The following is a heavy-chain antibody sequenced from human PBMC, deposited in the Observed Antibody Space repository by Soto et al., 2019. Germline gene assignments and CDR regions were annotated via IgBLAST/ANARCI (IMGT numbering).Heavy chain of an antibody. Sequence: QVQLVESGGGVVQPGRSLRLSCAASGFTFSSYGMHWVRQAPGKGLEWVAVISYDGSKEFYADSVKGRFTISRDNTKNTRYLQMNSLRAEDTAVYYCAKDLRLWSKDYYYYGMDAWGQGTTVTVSS. CDR2: ISYDGSKE. J-gene: IGHJ6*02. D-gene: IGHD5-18*01. V-gene: IGHV3-30*18. CDR3: AKDLRLWSKDYYYYGMDA. CDR1: GFTFSSYG.